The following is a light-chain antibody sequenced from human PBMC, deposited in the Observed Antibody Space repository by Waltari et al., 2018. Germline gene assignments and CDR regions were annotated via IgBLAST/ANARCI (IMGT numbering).Light chain of an antibody. CDR1: QNISSY. Sequence: DIQMTQSPSSLSASVGDRVTITGRASQNISSYLNWSQQKPGKAPKLLIYAASSLQCGVPSSFTGSGSATDFTLTIRSLQPEDFATYYCQQSYSTPFTFGPGTKVDIK. J-gene: IGKJ3*01. CDR3: QQSYSTPFT. V-gene: IGKV1-39*01. CDR2: AAS.